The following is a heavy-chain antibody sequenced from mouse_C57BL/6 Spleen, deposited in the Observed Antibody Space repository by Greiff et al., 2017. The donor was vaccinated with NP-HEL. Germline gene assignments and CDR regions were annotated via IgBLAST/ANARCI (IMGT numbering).Heavy chain of an antibody. CDR2: IYPSDSET. D-gene: IGHD3-3*01. CDR1: GYTFTSYW. CDR3: ARGDGGLDY. J-gene: IGHJ2*01. V-gene: IGHV1-61*01. Sequence: VKLQQPGAELVRPGSSVKLSCKASGYTFTSYWMDWVKQRPGQGLEWIGNIYPSDSETHYNQKFKDKATLTVDKSSSTAYMQLSSLTSEDSAVYYCARGDGGLDYWGQGTTLTVSS.